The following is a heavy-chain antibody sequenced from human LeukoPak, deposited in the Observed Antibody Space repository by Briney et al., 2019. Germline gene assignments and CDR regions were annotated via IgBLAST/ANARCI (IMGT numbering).Heavy chain of an antibody. CDR1: GFTFSNYA. V-gene: IGHV3-23*01. J-gene: IGHJ3*02. Sequence: GGSLRLSCAASGFTFSNYAMSWVRQAPGKGLEWVSAISGSGGSTYYADSVNGRFTISRENSKNTLYMQMNSLRAEDTAVYYCAKDLRPMVWGVFDIWGQGTMVTVSS. CDR2: ISGSGGST. CDR3: AKDLRPMVWGVFDI. D-gene: IGHD3-10*01.